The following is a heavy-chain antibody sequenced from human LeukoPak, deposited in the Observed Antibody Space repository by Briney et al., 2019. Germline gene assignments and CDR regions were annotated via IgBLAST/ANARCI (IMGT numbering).Heavy chain of an antibody. J-gene: IGHJ6*03. CDR2: ISGSGGST. V-gene: IGHV3-23*01. CDR1: GFTFSSYA. CDR3: AKEGEQLVYYYYYMDV. D-gene: IGHD6-6*01. Sequence: GGSLRLSCAASGFTFSSYAMSWVRQAPGKGLEWVSAISGSGGSTYYADSVKGRFTISRDNSKNTLYLQMNSLRVEDTAVYYCAKEGEQLVYYYYYMDVWGKGTTVTVSS.